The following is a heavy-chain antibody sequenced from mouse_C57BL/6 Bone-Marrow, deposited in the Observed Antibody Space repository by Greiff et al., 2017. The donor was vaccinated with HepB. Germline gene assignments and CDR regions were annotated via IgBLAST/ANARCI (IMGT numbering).Heavy chain of an antibody. V-gene: IGHV1-81*01. CDR2: IYPRSGNT. J-gene: IGHJ2*01. Sequence: QVQLQQSGAELARPGASVKLSCKASGYTFTSYGISWVKQRTGQGLEWIGEIYPRSGNTYYNEKFKGKATLTADKSSSTAYMELRSLTSEDSAVYFCARGDYYGSSSGYFDHWGQGTTLTVSS. CDR1: GYTFTSYG. CDR3: ARGDYYGSSSGYFDH. D-gene: IGHD1-1*01.